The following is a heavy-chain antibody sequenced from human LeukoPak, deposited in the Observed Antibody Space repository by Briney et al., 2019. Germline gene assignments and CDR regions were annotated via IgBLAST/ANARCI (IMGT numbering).Heavy chain of an antibody. CDR2: ISYDGSNK. V-gene: IGHV3-30*18. Sequence: GGSLRLSCAASGFTFSSYAMHWVRQAPGKGLEWVAVISYDGSNKYYADSVKGRFTISRDNSKNTLYLQMNSLRAEDTAVYYCAKTVVVPAAIRRYYYYGMDVWGQGTTVTVSS. CDR3: AKTVVVPAAIRRYYYYGMDV. CDR1: GFTFSSYA. J-gene: IGHJ6*02. D-gene: IGHD2-2*01.